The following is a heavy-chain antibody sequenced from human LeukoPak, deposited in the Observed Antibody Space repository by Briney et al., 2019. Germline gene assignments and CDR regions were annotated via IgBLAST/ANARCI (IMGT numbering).Heavy chain of an antibody. V-gene: IGHV3-33*01. Sequence: PGRSLRLSCAASGFTLRSYGMDWVRHAPGKGLEWVAVIWYDGSTKYYGDAVKGRFTISRDNSKDTLYLQMNSLRVEDTAVYYCARWGDGARLDYWGQGTLVTVSS. CDR3: ARWGDGARLDY. CDR1: GFTLRSYG. J-gene: IGHJ4*02. D-gene: IGHD1-26*01. CDR2: IWYDGSTK.